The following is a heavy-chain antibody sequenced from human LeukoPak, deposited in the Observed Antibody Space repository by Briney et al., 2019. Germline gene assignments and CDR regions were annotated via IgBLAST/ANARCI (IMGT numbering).Heavy chain of an antibody. Sequence: GGSLRLSCAASGFTFSSYAMNWVRQAPGKGLEWVANIKQDGSDKYYVDSVKGRFTISRDNAKNSLYLQMNSLRAEDTAVYYCAREVAAIGGFDYWGQGTLVTVSS. CDR2: IKQDGSDK. J-gene: IGHJ4*02. CDR1: GFTFSSYA. D-gene: IGHD6-13*01. CDR3: AREVAAIGGFDY. V-gene: IGHV3-7*01.